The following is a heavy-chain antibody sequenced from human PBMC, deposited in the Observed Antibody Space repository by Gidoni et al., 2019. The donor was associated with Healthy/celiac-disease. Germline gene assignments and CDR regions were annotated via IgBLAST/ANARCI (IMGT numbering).Heavy chain of an antibody. CDR1: GYTCTSYG. D-gene: IGHD5-12*01. CDR3: ARDRWRRGGYDFEAVWGRYYYGLDV. Sequence: QVQLVQSGAEVQKPAASVKVSCKASGYTCTSYGIIWVRQATGKGREWMGWISAYNGNTNNAHNLQGRFNMTSDKSTSTAYMVLSSLRSDDTAVYYCARDRWRRGGYDFEAVWGRYYYGLDVLGQGTTVTVYS. V-gene: IGHV1-18*01. CDR2: ISAYNGNT. J-gene: IGHJ6*02.